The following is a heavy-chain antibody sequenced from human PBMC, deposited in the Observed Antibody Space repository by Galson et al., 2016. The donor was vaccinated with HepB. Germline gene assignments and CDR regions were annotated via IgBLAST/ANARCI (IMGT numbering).Heavy chain of an antibody. CDR3: ARGYDYVWGKYYFDY. CDR1: GYTFTSYG. Sequence: SVKVSCKASGYTFTSYGISWVRQAPGQELEWMGWIRADSANTNNAQKFQGRVTVTTDTATSTAYMELRSLRYDDTAVYYCARGYDYVWGKYYFDYWGQGTLVTVSS. J-gene: IGHJ4*02. D-gene: IGHD3-16*01. CDR2: IRADSANT. V-gene: IGHV1-18*04.